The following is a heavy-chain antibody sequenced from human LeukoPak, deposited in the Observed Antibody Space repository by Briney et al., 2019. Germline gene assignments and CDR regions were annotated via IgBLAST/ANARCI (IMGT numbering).Heavy chain of an antibody. CDR3: ATLVNYWSFDY. D-gene: IGHD1-1*01. CDR1: GFTFRSYG. Sequence: GGSLRLSCAASGFTFRSYGMHWVRQAPGKGLEWVAVIWYDGSHIYYADSVKGRFTISRDNSKNTLYLQMSSLRAEDTAVYYCATLVNYWSFDYWGQGTLVTVSS. CDR2: IWYDGSHI. J-gene: IGHJ4*02. V-gene: IGHV3-33*01.